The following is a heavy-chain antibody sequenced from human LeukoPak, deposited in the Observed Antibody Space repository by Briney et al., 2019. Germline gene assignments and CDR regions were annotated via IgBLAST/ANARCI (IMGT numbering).Heavy chain of an antibody. V-gene: IGHV3-30*03. CDR3: AREGEVAGNWYYFDH. J-gene: IGHJ4*02. CDR2: ISYDGSNK. Sequence: PGRSLRLSCTASGFTFSNYGMHWVRQAPGKGLEWVAVISYDGSNKYYADSVKGRFTISRDNSKNTLFLQMNSLRAEDTAVYYCAREGEVAGNWYYFDHWGQGTLVTVSS. CDR1: GFTFSNYG. D-gene: IGHD6-19*01.